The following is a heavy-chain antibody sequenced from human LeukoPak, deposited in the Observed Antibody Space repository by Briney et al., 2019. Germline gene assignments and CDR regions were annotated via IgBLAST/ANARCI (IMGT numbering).Heavy chain of an antibody. V-gene: IGHV3-30*03. D-gene: IGHD3-22*01. CDR2: ISYDGSNK. Sequence: PGGSLRLSCAASGFTFSSYAMHWVRQAPGKGLEWVALISYDGSNKYYADSVKGRFTISRDNAKNTLYLQMNSLRAEDTAVYYCARVITMNAFDIWGQGTMVTVSS. J-gene: IGHJ3*02. CDR3: ARVITMNAFDI. CDR1: GFTFSSYA.